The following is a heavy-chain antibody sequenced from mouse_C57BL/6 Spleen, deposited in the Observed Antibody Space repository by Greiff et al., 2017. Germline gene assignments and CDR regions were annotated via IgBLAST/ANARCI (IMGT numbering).Heavy chain of an antibody. J-gene: IGHJ3*01. CDR1: GYTFTSYW. V-gene: IGHV1-59*01. D-gene: IGHD4-1*02. CDR3: ARDSSTGTGWFAY. CDR2: IDPSDSYT. Sequence: QVQLQQPGAELVRPGTSVKLSCKASGYTFTSYWMHWVKQRPGQGLEWIGVIDPSDSYTNYNQKFKGKATLTVDTSSSTAYMQLSSLTSEDSAVYYCARDSSTGTGWFAYWGQGTLVTVSA.